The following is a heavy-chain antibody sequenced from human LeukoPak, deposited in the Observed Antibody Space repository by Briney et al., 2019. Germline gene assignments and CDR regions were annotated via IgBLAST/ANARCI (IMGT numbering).Heavy chain of an antibody. D-gene: IGHD6-13*01. Sequence: GGSLRLSCAASGFTFDDYAMHWVRQAPGKGLEWVSGISWNSGSIGYADSVKGRFTISRDNAKNTLYLQMNSLRAEDTAVYYCARGDYSSSWLRSDAFDIWGQGTMVTVSS. J-gene: IGHJ3*02. CDR1: GFTFDDYA. CDR2: ISWNSGSI. V-gene: IGHV3-9*01. CDR3: ARGDYSSSWLRSDAFDI.